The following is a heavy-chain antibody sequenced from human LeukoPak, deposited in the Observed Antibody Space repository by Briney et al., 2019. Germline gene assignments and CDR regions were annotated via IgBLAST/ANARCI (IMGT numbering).Heavy chain of an antibody. D-gene: IGHD1-14*01. J-gene: IGHJ6*02. Sequence: PGGSLRLSYAASGFTFSDYYMSWIRQAPGKGLEWVSYISPSDSHKCDADSVKGRFTVSRDNAKNSLYLQMNSLRGEDTAVYYCARGHHNLDVWGQGTTVTVSS. CDR3: ARGHHNLDV. CDR1: GFTFSDYY. CDR2: ISPSDSHK. V-gene: IGHV3-11*01.